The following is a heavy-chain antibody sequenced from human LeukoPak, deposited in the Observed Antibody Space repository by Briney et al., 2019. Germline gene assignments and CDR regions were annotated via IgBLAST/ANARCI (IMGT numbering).Heavy chain of an antibody. V-gene: IGHV3-23*01. J-gene: IGHJ4*02. CDR1: GFTFSDYY. D-gene: IGHD3-22*01. CDR2: ISGSGGST. CDR3: AKDSLADYYDSSGSPFDY. Sequence: PGGSLRLSCAASGFTFSDYYMSWIRQAPGKGLEWVSAISGSGGSTYYADSVKGRFTISRDNSKNTLYLQMNSLRAEDTAVYYCAKDSLADYYDSSGSPFDYWGQGTLVTVSS.